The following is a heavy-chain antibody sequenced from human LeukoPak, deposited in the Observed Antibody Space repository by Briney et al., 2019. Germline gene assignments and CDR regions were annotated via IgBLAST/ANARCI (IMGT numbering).Heavy chain of an antibody. CDR1: GGSISSYY. CDR2: IYYSGST. J-gene: IGHJ4*02. V-gene: IGHV4-59*01. Sequence: SETLSLTCTVSGGSISSYYWSWIRQPPGKGLEWIGYIYYSGSTNYNPSLKSRVTVSVDTSKNQFSLKLSSVTAADTAVYYCARGDFYYDSSGPFDYWGQGTLVTVSS. CDR3: ARGDFYYDSSGPFDY. D-gene: IGHD3-22*01.